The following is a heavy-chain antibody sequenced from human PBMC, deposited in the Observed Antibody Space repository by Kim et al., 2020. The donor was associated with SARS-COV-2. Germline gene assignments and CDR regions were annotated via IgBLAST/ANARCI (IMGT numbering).Heavy chain of an antibody. D-gene: IGHD3-10*01. V-gene: IGHV7-4-1*02. Sequence: ASVKVSCKASGYTFTSYAMNWVRQAPGQGLEWMGWINTNTGNPTYAQGFTGRFVFSLDTSVSTAYLQLSSLKAEDTAVYYCARGRESWFGEFDGMDVWGQGTTVTVSS. CDR2: INTNTGNP. J-gene: IGHJ6*02. CDR1: GYTFTSYA. CDR3: ARGRESWFGEFDGMDV.